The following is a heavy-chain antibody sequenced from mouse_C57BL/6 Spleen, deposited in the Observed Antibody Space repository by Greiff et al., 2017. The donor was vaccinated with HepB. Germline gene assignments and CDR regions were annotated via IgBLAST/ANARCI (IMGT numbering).Heavy chain of an antibody. Sequence: QVQLQQSGPELVKPGASVKISCKASGYAFSSSWMNWVKQRPGKGLEWIGRIYPGDGDTNYNGKFKGKATLTADKSSSTAYMQLSSLTSEDSAVYFCAKSNYGFFDYWGQGTTLTVSS. CDR1: GYAFSSSW. J-gene: IGHJ2*01. CDR3: AKSNYGFFDY. CDR2: IYPGDGDT. V-gene: IGHV1-82*01. D-gene: IGHD1-2*01.